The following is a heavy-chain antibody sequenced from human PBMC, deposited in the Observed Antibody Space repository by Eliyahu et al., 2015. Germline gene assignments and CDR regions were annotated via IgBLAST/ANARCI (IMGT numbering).Heavy chain of an antibody. CDR2: IPDRGSX. J-gene: IGHJ5*02. V-gene: IGHV4-59*01. CDR3: ARLSWYGLVGVYFDR. CDR1: RGSISFXTSYS. Sequence: QVQLQESGPGLVKPSETLSLTCTVSRGSISFXTSYSWSWIRQPPXKGLEWIGYIPDRGSXNYNPSLKXRVXISVDTSKNQISLKLTSVTAADTAVYFCARLSWYGLVGVYFDRWGQGTLVTVSS. D-gene: IGHD6-19*01.